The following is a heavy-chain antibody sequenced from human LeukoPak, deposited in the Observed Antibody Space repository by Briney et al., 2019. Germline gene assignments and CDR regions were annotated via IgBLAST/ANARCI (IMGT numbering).Heavy chain of an antibody. CDR1: GFTFSSYA. CDR2: ISYDGSDK. V-gene: IGHV3-30-3*01. J-gene: IGHJ4*02. CDR3: ARVGVAASGTSGFDDY. D-gene: IGHD6-13*01. Sequence: PGRSLRLSCAASGFTFSSYAMHWVRQAPGKGLEWVAVISYDGSDKYYADSVKGRFTISRDNSKNTLYLQMNSLRAEDTAVYYCARVGVAASGTSGFDDYWGQGTLVTVSS.